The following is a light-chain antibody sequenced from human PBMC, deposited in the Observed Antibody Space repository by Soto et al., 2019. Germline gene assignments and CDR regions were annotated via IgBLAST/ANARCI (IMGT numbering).Light chain of an antibody. CDR3: AAWDDSLNGMV. V-gene: IGLV1-44*01. J-gene: IGLJ2*01. CDR2: NND. CDR1: SSNIGSYT. Sequence: QAVVTQPPSASGTPGQRVTISCSGSSSNIGSYTVNWYQHLPGTAPKLLISNNDQRPSGVPDRFSASKSGTSASLAISGLQSEDEADYYCAAWDDSLNGMVFGGGTKLTVL.